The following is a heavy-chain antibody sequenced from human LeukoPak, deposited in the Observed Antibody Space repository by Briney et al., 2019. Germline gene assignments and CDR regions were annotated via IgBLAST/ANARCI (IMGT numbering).Heavy chain of an antibody. J-gene: IGHJ4*02. CDR1: SGSIGSSNYY. V-gene: IGHV4-39*01. CDR3: ARQVNSMAGTHFDV. D-gene: IGHD6-19*01. CDR2: IYYSGIA. Sequence: SETLSLTCTVSSGSIGSSNYYWGWIRQPPGKGLEWIGSIYYSGIAYYNPTLKSRVTISVDASKSHFSLGLSSVTAADTAVYYCARQVNSMAGTHFDVWGLGTLVPVSS.